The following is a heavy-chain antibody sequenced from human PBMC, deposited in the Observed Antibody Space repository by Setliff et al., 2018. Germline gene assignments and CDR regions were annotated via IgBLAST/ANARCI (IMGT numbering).Heavy chain of an antibody. V-gene: IGHV4-31*03. Sequence: TLSLTCTVSGGSISSGGYYWSWIRQHPGKGLEWIGYIYYSGSTYYNPSLKSRVTISXXTSKNXFXXXXXSVTAADTAVYYCAREVGYYDSSGYPDVWGKGTTVTVS. J-gene: IGHJ6*03. CDR2: IYYSGST. CDR3: AREVGYYDSSGYPDV. D-gene: IGHD3-22*01. CDR1: GGSISSGGYY.